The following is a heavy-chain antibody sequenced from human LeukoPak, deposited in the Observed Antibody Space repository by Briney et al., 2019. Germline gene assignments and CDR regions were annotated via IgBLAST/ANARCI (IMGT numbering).Heavy chain of an antibody. CDR2: INHSGNT. Sequence: SETLSLTCAVYGGSFSAYSWSWIRQPPGKGLEWIGEINHSGNTNYNPSLKSRVTISVDTSKNQFSLKLTSVTAADMAVYFCARGSSSTWDDPFDIWGQGTMVTVSS. D-gene: IGHD6-13*01. J-gene: IGHJ3*02. V-gene: IGHV4-34*01. CDR1: GGSFSAYS. CDR3: ARGSSSTWDDPFDI.